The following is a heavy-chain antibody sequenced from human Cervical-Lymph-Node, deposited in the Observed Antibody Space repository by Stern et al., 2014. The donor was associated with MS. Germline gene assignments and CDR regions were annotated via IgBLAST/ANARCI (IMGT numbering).Heavy chain of an antibody. CDR2: INTNTGNP. J-gene: IGHJ3*02. V-gene: IGHV7-4-1*02. CDR1: GYTFTSYA. D-gene: IGHD3-3*01. CDR3: ARRPRGVDFWSGYYTGSAFDI. Sequence: QVQLVQSGSELKKPGASVKVSCKASGYTFTSYAMNWVRQAPGQGLEWMGWINTNTGNPTYAQGFTGRFVFSLDTSVSTAYLQISSLKAEDTAVYYCARRPRGVDFWSGYYTGSAFDIWGQGTMVTVSS.